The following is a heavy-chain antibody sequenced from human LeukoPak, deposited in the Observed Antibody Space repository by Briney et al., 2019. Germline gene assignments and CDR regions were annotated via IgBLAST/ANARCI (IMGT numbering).Heavy chain of an antibody. CDR1: GGSVNNYY. Sequence: KSSETLSLTCTVSGGSVNNYYWSWIRQPAGKGLEWIGHIYTSGSTNYKSSLKSRLTMSVDTSKSQLSLNLSSVTAADTAVYYCARGAHCSSGKCSFFDYWGQGTLVTVSS. V-gene: IGHV4-4*07. CDR3: ARGAHCSSGKCSFFDY. D-gene: IGHD2-2*01. J-gene: IGHJ4*02. CDR2: IYTSGST.